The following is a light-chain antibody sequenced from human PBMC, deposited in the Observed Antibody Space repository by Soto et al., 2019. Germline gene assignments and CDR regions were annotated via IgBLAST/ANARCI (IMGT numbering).Light chain of an antibody. J-gene: IGKJ4*01. Sequence: EIVMTQSPLSLPVTPGEPASISCRSSQSLLHSNGYNCLDWYVQKPGQSPQLLIYFGSNRASGVTDRFSGSGSGTDFTLKISRVEAEDVGLYYCMQALQTPLTFGGGTKVEIK. CDR3: MQALQTPLT. V-gene: IGKV2-28*01. CDR2: FGS. CDR1: QSLLHSNGYNC.